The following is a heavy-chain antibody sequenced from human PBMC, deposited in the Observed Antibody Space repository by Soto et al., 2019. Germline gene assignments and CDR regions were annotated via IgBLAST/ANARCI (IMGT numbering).Heavy chain of an antibody. Sequence: SQTLSLTCAISGDSVSSNSAAWNWIRQSPSRGLEWLGMTYYRSNLYNDYAVSVKSRITINPDTSKNQFSLQLNSVTPEDTAVYYCARDLTGVQLERLAYYGMDVWGQGTTVTVSS. V-gene: IGHV6-1*01. CDR2: TYYRSNLYN. CDR1: GDSVSSNSAA. D-gene: IGHD1-1*01. CDR3: ARDLTGVQLERLAYYGMDV. J-gene: IGHJ6*02.